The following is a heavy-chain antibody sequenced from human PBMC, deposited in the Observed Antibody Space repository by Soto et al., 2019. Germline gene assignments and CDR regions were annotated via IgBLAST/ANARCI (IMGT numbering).Heavy chain of an antibody. V-gene: IGHV3-33*01. J-gene: IGHJ6*02. Sequence: GGSLRLSCAASGFTFSSYGMHWVRQAPGKXLEWVAVIWYDGSNKYYADSVKGRFTISRDNSKNTLYLQMNSLRAEDTAVYYCAREKPTYYDILTGYYNVNGGFGMDVWGQGTTVTVSS. CDR1: GFTFSSYG. CDR2: IWYDGSNK. D-gene: IGHD3-9*01. CDR3: AREKPTYYDILTGYYNVNGGFGMDV.